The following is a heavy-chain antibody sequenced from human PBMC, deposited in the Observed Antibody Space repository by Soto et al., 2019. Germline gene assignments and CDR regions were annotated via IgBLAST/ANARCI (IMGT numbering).Heavy chain of an antibody. D-gene: IGHD1-20*01. CDR1: GFPFSDAY. V-gene: IGHV3-15*01. Sequence: GGSLRLSCAVSGFPFSDAYMTWVRQAPGKGLEWLGRIRTKTDGGTADYAAHVKDRFIVSRDDSKETLYLQMNSLRAEDTAVYYCAKVYNWSPGENYFDYWGQGTLVTVSS. CDR3: AKVYNWSPGENYFDY. CDR2: IRTKTDGGTA. J-gene: IGHJ4*02.